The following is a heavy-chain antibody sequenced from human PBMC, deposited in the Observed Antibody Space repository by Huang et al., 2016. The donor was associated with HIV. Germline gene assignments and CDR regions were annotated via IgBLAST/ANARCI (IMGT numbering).Heavy chain of an antibody. CDR1: GFNFNNYD. CDR2: RNPKSGNT. D-gene: IGHD3-22*01. Sequence: QVQLVQSGAEVKKPGASVKVYCKASGFNFNNYDFNWVRQASGQGLGWMGWRNPKSGNTGDAHKFQGRVTITRNTSITTAYMELRSLRSEDTAVYYCARARGFLYDSTGYYSRYYFDSWGQGTLVTISS. CDR3: ARARGFLYDSTGYYSRYYFDS. J-gene: IGHJ4*02. V-gene: IGHV1-8*03.